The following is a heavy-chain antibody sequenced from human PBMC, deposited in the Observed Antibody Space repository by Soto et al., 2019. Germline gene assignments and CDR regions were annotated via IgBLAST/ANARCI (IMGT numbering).Heavy chain of an antibody. J-gene: IGHJ4*02. D-gene: IGHD3-9*01. V-gene: IGHV4-38-2*01. CDR2: TYPSGSN. CDR1: GSSISSNYL. Sequence: SETLSLTFVVSGSSISSNYLWGWIRQPPGKGLEWIGSTYPSGSNYYNPSLKSRVTISVDTSKNQQFSLELTSVTAADTAVYYCARLTSVRYLDSWGQGALVTVSS. CDR3: ARLTSVRYLDS.